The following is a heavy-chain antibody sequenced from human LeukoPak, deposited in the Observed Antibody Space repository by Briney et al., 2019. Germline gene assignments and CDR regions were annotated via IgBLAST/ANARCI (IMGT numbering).Heavy chain of an antibody. J-gene: IGHJ4*02. CDR2: IKQDGSEK. D-gene: IGHD5-18*01. V-gene: IGHV3-7*01. CDR1: GFTFSSYW. CDR3: ARAPVDTAMWFDY. Sequence: GSLRLSCAASGFTFSSYWMSWVRQAPGKGLEWVANIKQDGSEKYYVDSVKGRFTISRDNAKNSLYLQMNSLRAEDTAVYYCARAPVDTAMWFDYWGQGTLVTVSS.